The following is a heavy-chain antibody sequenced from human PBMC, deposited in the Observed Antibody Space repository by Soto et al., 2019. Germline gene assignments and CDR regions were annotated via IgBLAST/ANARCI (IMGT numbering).Heavy chain of an antibody. Sequence: GGSLRLSCAASGFTFSSYGMTWVRQAPGKGLEWVSFSSATGSGRYYADSVKGRFTISRDNSKNTLYLQMSSLRADDTAVYYCAKDRRAGGNYGFYSDFWGQGALVTVS. CDR1: GFTFSSYG. D-gene: IGHD1-7*01. J-gene: IGHJ4*02. V-gene: IGHV3-23*01. CDR2: SSATGSGR. CDR3: AKDRRAGGNYGFYSDF.